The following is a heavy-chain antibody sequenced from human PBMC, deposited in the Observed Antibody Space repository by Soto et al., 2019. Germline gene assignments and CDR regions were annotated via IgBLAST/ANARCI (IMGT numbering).Heavy chain of an antibody. D-gene: IGHD5-12*01. V-gene: IGHV1-69*13. CDR2: IIPIFGTA. J-gene: IGHJ6*02. CDR3: ARFTVRGYSGYETYYYYGMDV. Sequence: SVKVSCKASGRTFSSYAISWVRQAPGQGLEWMGGIIPIFGTANYAQKFQGRVTITADESTSTAYMELSSLRSEDTAVYYCARFTVRGYSGYETYYYYGMDVWGQGTTVTVSS. CDR1: GRTFSSYA.